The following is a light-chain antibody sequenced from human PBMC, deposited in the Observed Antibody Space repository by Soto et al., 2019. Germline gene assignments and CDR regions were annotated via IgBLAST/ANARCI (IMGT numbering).Light chain of an antibody. CDR2: HDS. CDR3: QVWDSSSDHPV. J-gene: IGLJ2*01. Sequence: SYELTQPPSVSVAPGKTASITCGGDNIGSKSVHWYQQKPGQAPVLVINHDSDRPSGIPERFSGSNYGNTATLTISRVEAGDEDDYYCQVWDSSSDHPVFGGGTKLTVL. V-gene: IGLV3-21*04. CDR1: NIGSKS.